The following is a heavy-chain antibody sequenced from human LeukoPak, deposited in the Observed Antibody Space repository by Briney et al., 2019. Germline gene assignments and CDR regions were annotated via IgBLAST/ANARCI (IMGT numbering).Heavy chain of an antibody. D-gene: IGHD6-13*01. J-gene: IGHJ2*01. CDR2: IYSSGST. Sequence: SETLSLTCTVSGGSTSSYYWSWIRQPAGKGLEWIGRIYSSGSTNYNPSLKSRVTISVDTSKNQFSLKLSSVTAADTAVYYCARGDAAAAADWYFDLWGRATLVTVSS. V-gene: IGHV4-4*07. CDR1: GGSTSSYY. CDR3: ARGDAAAAADWYFDL.